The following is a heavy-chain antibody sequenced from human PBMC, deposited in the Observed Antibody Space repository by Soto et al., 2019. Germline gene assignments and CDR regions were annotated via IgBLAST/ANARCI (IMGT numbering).Heavy chain of an antibody. CDR2: IYYTGST. J-gene: IGHJ4*02. CDR1: GGSISSYY. Sequence: QVQLQESGPGLVKPSETLSLTCTVSGGSISSYYWSWIRQPPGKGLEWIGYIYYTGSTNYNPSLKSRVTISVDTSRNQFSLNLNSVTAADTAVYYCARLDIAAAGSVDYWGQGTLVTVSS. CDR3: ARLDIAAAGSVDY. V-gene: IGHV4-59*01. D-gene: IGHD6-13*01.